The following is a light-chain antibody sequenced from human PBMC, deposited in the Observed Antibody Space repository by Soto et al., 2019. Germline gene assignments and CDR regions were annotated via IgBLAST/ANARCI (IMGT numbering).Light chain of an antibody. Sequence: EIVMTQSPATLSVSPGERATLSCRASQSVSSNLAWYQQKPGQAPRLLIYGASTRATGIPARFSGSGSGTEFTLTISSLQSEDFAVYYCQQYNNWPPPTFGQGTRLVIK. J-gene: IGKJ5*01. V-gene: IGKV3-15*01. CDR1: QSVSSN. CDR3: QQYNNWPPPT. CDR2: GAS.